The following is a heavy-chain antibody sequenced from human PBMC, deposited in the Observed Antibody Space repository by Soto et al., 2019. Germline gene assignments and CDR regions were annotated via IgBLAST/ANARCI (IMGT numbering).Heavy chain of an antibody. V-gene: IGHV4-59*01. D-gene: IGHD4-17*01. CDR2: IYYSGST. J-gene: IGHJ5*02. Sequence: PSETLSLTCTVSGGSISSYYWSWIRQPPGKGLEWIGYIYYSGSTNYNPSLKSRVTISVDTSKNQFSLKLSSVTAADTAVYYCARSYDYGNNWFDPWGQGTLVTVS. CDR3: ARSYDYGNNWFDP. CDR1: GGSISSYY.